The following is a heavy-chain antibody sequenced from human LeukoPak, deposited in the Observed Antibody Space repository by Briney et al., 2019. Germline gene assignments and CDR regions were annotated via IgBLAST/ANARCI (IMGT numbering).Heavy chain of an antibody. CDR2: ISGSGGST. CDR3: AKARSAVRGVIGYFDY. D-gene: IGHD3-10*01. Sequence: TGGSLRLSCAASGCTFSSYAMSWVRQAPGKGLEWVSAISGSGGSTYYADSVKGRFTISRDNSKNTLYLQMNSLRAEDTAAYYCAKARSAVRGVIGYFDYWGQGTLVTVSS. CDR1: GCTFSSYA. V-gene: IGHV3-23*01. J-gene: IGHJ4*02.